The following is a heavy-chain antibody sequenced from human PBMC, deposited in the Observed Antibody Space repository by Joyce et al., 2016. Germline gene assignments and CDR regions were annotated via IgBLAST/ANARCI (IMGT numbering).Heavy chain of an antibody. CDR3: TRSLPHGEGDKRATDI. CDR2: IHAGSGVT. CDR1: GYSFTNYD. J-gene: IGHJ4*02. Sequence: QVLLVQSGPAQKEPGASMTLSCKTSGYSFTNYDLNWVRQAPGQGLEWMGRIHAGSGVTMFSQKFYDRVSITTDTPASTVYMEMRGLTSADTATYYCTRSLPHGEGDKRATDIWGQGTLVTVSS. D-gene: IGHD7-27*01. V-gene: IGHV1-3*05.